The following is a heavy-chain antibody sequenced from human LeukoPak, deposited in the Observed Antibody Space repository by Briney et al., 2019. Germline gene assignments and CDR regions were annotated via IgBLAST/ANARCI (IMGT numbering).Heavy chain of an antibody. CDR3: ATEKNYDNWFDP. J-gene: IGHJ5*02. D-gene: IGHD1-7*01. CDR2: FDPEDGET. Sequence: ASVKVSCKVSGYTLTELSMHWVRQAPGKGLERMGGFDPEDGETIYAQKFQGRVTMTEDTSTDTAYMELSSLRSEDTAVYYCATEKNYDNWFDPWGQGTLVTVSS. CDR1: GYTLTELS. V-gene: IGHV1-24*01.